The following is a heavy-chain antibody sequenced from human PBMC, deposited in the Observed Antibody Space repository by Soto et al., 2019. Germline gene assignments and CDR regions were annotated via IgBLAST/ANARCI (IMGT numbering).Heavy chain of an antibody. CDR3: ARDLEGYFDY. V-gene: IGHV3-33*01. CDR2: IWYDGSNK. Sequence: QVQLVESGGGVVQPGRSLRLSCAASGFTFSSYGMHWVRQAPGKGLEWVAVIWYDGSNKYYADSVKGRFTISRDNSKNTFYLQMNGLRAEETAVYYWARDLEGYFDYWGKGTLVTVSS. CDR1: GFTFSSYG. J-gene: IGHJ4*02.